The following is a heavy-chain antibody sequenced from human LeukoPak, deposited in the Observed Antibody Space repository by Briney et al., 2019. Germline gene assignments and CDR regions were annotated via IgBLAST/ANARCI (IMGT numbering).Heavy chain of an antibody. CDR3: AKERYYNDYGNWFDP. CDR2: VSGGGGST. V-gene: IGHV3-23*01. D-gene: IGHD4-17*01. CDR1: GFTFSSYA. J-gene: IGHJ5*02. Sequence: GVSLRLSCAASGFTFSSYALSWVRHAPGQGPESVSAVSGGGGSTYYADSVKGRFTVSRDNSKNTLNLQMNSLRAEDTAVYYCAKERYYNDYGNWFDPWGQGTLVTVSS.